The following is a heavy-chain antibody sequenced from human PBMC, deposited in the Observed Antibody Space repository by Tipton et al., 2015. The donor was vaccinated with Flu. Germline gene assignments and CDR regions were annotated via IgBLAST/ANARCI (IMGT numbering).Heavy chain of an antibody. D-gene: IGHD3-22*01. CDR2: ASSSGGT. V-gene: IGHV4-39*01. CDR1: GGSINGSNFY. J-gene: IGHJ6*01. CDR3: ARHPPPLADYDNTDLPRGV. Sequence: TLSLTCTVSGGSINGSNFYWGWIRQAPGKGLEWLGTASSSGGTFYNPSLRRRVSISIDTSKNHLSLILNSVTAADTAVYYCARHPPPLADYDNTDLPRGVWGQGTTVTVSS.